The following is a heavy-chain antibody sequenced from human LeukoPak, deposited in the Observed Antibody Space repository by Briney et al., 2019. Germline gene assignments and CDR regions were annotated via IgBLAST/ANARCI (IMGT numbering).Heavy chain of an antibody. CDR3: ARDRDVNYFDY. CDR2: IKSDGSST. J-gene: IGHJ4*02. Sequence: PGGSLRLSCAASGFTFSSYWMHWVRQAPGKGLVWVSGIKSDGSSTRYADSVKGRFTISRDNAKNTLYLQMNSLRAEDTAVYYCARDRDVNYFDYWGQGTLVTVSS. D-gene: IGHD5-24*01. CDR1: GFTFSSYW. V-gene: IGHV3-74*01.